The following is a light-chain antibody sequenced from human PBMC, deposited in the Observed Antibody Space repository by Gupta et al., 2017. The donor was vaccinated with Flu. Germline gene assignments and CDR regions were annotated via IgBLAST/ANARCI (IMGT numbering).Light chain of an antibody. V-gene: IGLV1-51*01. J-gene: IGLJ3*02. Sequence: QSVLTRPPSVSPAPRQKVTISCPGSTSDIGNNYVCWYQQLPGTAPKLLINDNNKRPSGIPDRFSGSKSGTSATLGITGLQTGDEADYYCGTLDTSRSAWVFGGGTKLTVL. CDR3: GTLDTSRSAWV. CDR1: TSDIGNNY. CDR2: DNN.